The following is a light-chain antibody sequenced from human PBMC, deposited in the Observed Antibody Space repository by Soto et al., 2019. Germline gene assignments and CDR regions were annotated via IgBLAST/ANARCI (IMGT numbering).Light chain of an antibody. CDR1: SGHSSYV. V-gene: IGLV4-60*03. Sequence: QSVLTQSSSASASLGSSVKLTCTLGSGHSSYVIVWHQQQPGKAPRYLMKFESSGSYNKGSGVPDRFSGSSSGADRYLTISDLQSEDEVDYYCETWDTNTRIFGGGTKLTVL. CDR2: FESSGSY. CDR3: ETWDTNTRI. J-gene: IGLJ2*01.